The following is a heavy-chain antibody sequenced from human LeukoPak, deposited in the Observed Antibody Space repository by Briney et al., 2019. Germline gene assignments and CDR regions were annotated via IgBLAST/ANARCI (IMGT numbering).Heavy chain of an antibody. V-gene: IGHV3-30*02. CDR2: IWYGGSNK. J-gene: IGHJ4*02. CDR3: AKGRVGAARGSYYFDY. Sequence: GGSLRLSCAASGFTFSSYGMHWARQAPGKGLEWVAVIWYGGSNKYYADSVKGRFTISRDNSKNTLYLQMNSLRAEDTAVYYCAKGRVGAARGSYYFDYWGQGTLVTVSS. D-gene: IGHD6-6*01. CDR1: GFTFSSYG.